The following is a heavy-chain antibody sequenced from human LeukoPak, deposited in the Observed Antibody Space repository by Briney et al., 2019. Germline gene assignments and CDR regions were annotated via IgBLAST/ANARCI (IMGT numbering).Heavy chain of an antibody. CDR1: GFTMSIYA. CDR2: ISGSDGST. CDR3: AKDVMATITSGGYFFDC. D-gene: IGHD5-12*01. J-gene: IGHJ4*02. Sequence: PGRSLRLSCADSGFTMSIYAMSWVRQVQGKGLEWVSAISGSDGSTYYADSVKGRFTISRDSSKNTLYLQMNSLRAEDTALYYCAKDVMATITSGGYFFDCWGQGTLVTVSS. V-gene: IGHV3-23*01.